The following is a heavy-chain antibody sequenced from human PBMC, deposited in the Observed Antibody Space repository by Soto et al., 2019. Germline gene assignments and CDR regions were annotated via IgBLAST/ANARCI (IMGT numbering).Heavy chain of an antibody. CDR3: ARDLLDYYASSGFPMGVYFDY. Sequence: QVQLVQSGAEVKKPGASVKVSCKASGYTFTSYGISWVRQAPGQGLEWMGWISAYNGNTNYAQKLQGRVTMTTDTSTSTAYMELRSLRSDDTAVYYCARDLLDYYASSGFPMGVYFDYWGQGTLVTVSS. V-gene: IGHV1-18*04. CDR2: ISAYNGNT. J-gene: IGHJ4*02. CDR1: GYTFTSYG. D-gene: IGHD3-22*01.